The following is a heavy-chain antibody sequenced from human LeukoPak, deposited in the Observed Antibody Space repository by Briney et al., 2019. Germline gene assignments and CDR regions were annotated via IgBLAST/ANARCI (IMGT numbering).Heavy chain of an antibody. V-gene: IGHV4-34*01. CDR2: INHSGST. Sequence: SETLSLTCAVYGGSFSGYYWSWIRQPPGKGLEWIGEINHSGSTNYNPSLKSRVTISVDTSKNQFSLKLSSVTAADTAVYYCARAGLPWFGDPLNWFDPWGQGTLVTVSS. J-gene: IGHJ5*02. D-gene: IGHD3-10*01. CDR1: GGSFSGYY. CDR3: ARAGLPWFGDPLNWFDP.